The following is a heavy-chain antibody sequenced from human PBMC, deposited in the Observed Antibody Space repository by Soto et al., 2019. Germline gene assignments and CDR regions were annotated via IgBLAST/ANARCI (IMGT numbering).Heavy chain of an antibody. Sequence: QVQLQESGPGLVKPSHTLSLTCTVSGGSISSGGYYWSWIRQHPGKGLEWIGYIYYSGSTYYNPSLKSRVTISVDTTKNQYSLKLSSVAAADSAVYYSARDDVGSGSTDYWGQGTLVTVSS. CDR1: GGSISSGGYY. J-gene: IGHJ4*02. D-gene: IGHD3-10*01. V-gene: IGHV4-31*03. CDR3: ARDDVGSGSTDY. CDR2: IYYSGST.